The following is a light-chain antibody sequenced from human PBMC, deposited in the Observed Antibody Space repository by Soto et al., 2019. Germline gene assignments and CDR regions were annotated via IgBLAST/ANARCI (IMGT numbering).Light chain of an antibody. CDR3: QQYDNLPYT. CDR1: QDISKY. CDR2: DAS. Sequence: DLQMTPSPSSLSASVGDRVTITCQASQDISKYLNWYQQKPGKAPKLLIYDASNLETGVPSRFSGSGSGTDFTFTISSLQTEDIATYYCQQYDNLPYTFGQGTKLEIK. V-gene: IGKV1-33*01. J-gene: IGKJ2*01.